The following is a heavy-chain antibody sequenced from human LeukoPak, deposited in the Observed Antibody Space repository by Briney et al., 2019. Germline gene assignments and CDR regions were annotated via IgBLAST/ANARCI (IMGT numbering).Heavy chain of an antibody. V-gene: IGHV4-59*08. CDR3: ARQAPAAAGSLDS. CDR2: IFYSGST. J-gene: IGHJ4*02. D-gene: IGHD6-13*01. Sequence: SETLSLTCTVSGGSISSYYWSWIRQPPGKGLEWIGYIFYSGSTKYNPSLKSRVTISVDTSKNQFSLELNSVTAADTAVYYCARQAPAAAGSLDSWGQGTLVTVSS. CDR1: GGSISSYY.